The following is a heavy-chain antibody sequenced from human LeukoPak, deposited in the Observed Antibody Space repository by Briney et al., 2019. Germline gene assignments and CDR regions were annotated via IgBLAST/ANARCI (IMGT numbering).Heavy chain of an antibody. D-gene: IGHD1-26*01. CDR2: ISAYNGNT. CDR1: GYTFTSYG. Sequence: GASGKVSCKASGYTFTSYGISWVRQAPGQGLEWMGWISAYNGNTNYAQKLQGRVTMTTDTSTSTAYMELRSLRSDDTAVYYCASRGSISGRYDFDYWGQGTLVTVSS. J-gene: IGHJ4*02. CDR3: ASRGSISGRYDFDY. V-gene: IGHV1-18*01.